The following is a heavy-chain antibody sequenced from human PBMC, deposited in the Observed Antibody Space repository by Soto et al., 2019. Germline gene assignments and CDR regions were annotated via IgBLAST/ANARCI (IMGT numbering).Heavy chain of an antibody. CDR3: ARDSCSGGSCYSAAGYNWFDP. CDR2: IKQDGSEK. V-gene: IGHV3-7*03. J-gene: IGHJ5*02. D-gene: IGHD2-15*01. Sequence: EVQLVESGGGLVQPGGSLRLSCAASGFTFSSYWMSWVRQAPGKGLAWVANIKQDGSEKYYVDSVKGRFTISRDNAKNSLYLQMNSLRAEDTAVYYCARDSCSGGSCYSAAGYNWFDPWGQGTLVTVSS. CDR1: GFTFSSYW.